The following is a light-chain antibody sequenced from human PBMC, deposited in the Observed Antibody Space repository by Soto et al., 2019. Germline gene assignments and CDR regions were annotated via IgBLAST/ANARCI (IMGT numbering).Light chain of an antibody. J-gene: IGKJ5*01. CDR3: QQYDILPIT. Sequence: QSPSSLFASVGDRVTITCQATQDINIYLNWYQQKPGKAPNLLIYDASNLEIGVPSRFSGSGSGTHFTFTISSLQTEDIGTYYCQQYDILPITFGRGTRLEIK. V-gene: IGKV1-33*01. CDR1: QDINIY. CDR2: DAS.